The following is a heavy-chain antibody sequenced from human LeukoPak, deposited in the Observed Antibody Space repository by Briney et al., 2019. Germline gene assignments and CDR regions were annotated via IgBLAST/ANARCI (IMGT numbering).Heavy chain of an antibody. D-gene: IGHD5-18*01. CDR3: ARAGYSYGFRDY. Sequence: ASVKVSCKASGYTFTSYDINWVRQATGQGLEWMGWMNPNSGNTGYAQKFQGRVTMTRNTSISTAYMELSSLRSEDTAVYYCARAGYSYGFRDYWGQGTLVTVSS. V-gene: IGHV1-8*01. J-gene: IGHJ4*02. CDR2: MNPNSGNT. CDR1: GYTFTSYD.